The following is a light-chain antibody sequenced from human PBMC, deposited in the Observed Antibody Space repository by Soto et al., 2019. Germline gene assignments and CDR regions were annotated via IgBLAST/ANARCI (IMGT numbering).Light chain of an antibody. CDR2: GAS. Sequence: EIVLTQSPGTLSLSPGERATLSCRASQSVSSSFLAWYQQKPGQAPRLLIYGASSRATGIPDRFSGSGSGTDFTLTISRLEPEEVAAYYCQQYGSSPLTFGGGTKVEIK. V-gene: IGKV3-20*01. CDR3: QQYGSSPLT. CDR1: QSVSSSF. J-gene: IGKJ4*01.